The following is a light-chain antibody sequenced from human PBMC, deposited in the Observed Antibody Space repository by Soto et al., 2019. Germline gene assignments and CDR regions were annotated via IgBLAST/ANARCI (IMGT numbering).Light chain of an antibody. CDR3: QQSYSTPLT. J-gene: IGKJ4*01. V-gene: IGKV1-39*01. Sequence: IRMTQSPSSLSASTGDRVTITCRATQNISNYLNWYQQKPGKAPQVLIYAASSLQSRVPSRFSGSGSGTDFTLTISSLHPEDFATYYCQQSYSTPLTFGGGTKVDIK. CDR2: AAS. CDR1: QNISNY.